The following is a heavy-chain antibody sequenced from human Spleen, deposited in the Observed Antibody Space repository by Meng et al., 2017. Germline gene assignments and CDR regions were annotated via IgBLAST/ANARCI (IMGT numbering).Heavy chain of an antibody. CDR2: INPNSGGT. CDR1: GYTLTGYY. D-gene: IGHD2-15*01. CDR3: ARSMVAAINWFDP. Sequence: QRVQSGDSVTKPGAALKVSCNVSGYTLTGYYMTWVRQAPGQGLEWMGWINPNSGGTNYAQKFPGRVTMTRDTSISTAYMELSRLRSDDTAVYYCARSMVAAINWFDPWGQGTLVTVSS. J-gene: IGHJ5*02. V-gene: IGHV1-2*02.